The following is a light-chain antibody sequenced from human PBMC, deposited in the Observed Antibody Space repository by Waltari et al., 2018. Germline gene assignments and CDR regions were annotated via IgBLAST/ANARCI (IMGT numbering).Light chain of an antibody. Sequence: QSALPQPASVSGSPGPSITISCPGTTRDVGGYNYVSWYQQHPGKAPKLMIYEVSNRPSGVSSRFSGSKSGNTASLTISGLQAEDEADYYCSSYTSSSTLYVFGTGTKVTVL. V-gene: IGLV2-14*01. J-gene: IGLJ1*01. CDR3: SSYTSSSTLYV. CDR2: EVS. CDR1: TRDVGGYNY.